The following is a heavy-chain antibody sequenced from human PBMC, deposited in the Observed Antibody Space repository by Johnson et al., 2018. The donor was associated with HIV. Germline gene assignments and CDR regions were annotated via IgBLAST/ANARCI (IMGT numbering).Heavy chain of an antibody. D-gene: IGHD1-1*01. J-gene: IGHJ3*01. Sequence: VQLVESGGGLIQPGGSLRLSCAASGFTVSSTYMRWVRQAPGKGLEWVSLLYTDGRTYSADSVTGRFSISRDTSKHTVYIEMKSLRADDTALYYCARLTTSSRQGSTMTVVGVAAFDLWGQGTMVTVSS. CDR1: GFTVSSTY. V-gene: IGHV3-53*01. CDR2: LYTDGRT. CDR3: ARLTTSSRQGSTMTVVGVAAFDL.